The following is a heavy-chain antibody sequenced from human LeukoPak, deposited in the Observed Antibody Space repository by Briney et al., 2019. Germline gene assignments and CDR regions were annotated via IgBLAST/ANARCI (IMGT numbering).Heavy chain of an antibody. Sequence: ASVKVSCKASGYTFTSYGISWVRQAPGQGLEWMGWISAYNGNTNYAQKLQGRVTMTTDTSTSTAYMELRSLRSDDTAVYYCARQTTVTTINDYYYYYGMDVWGQGTTVTASS. CDR3: ARQTTVTTINDYYYYYGMDV. CDR2: ISAYNGNT. V-gene: IGHV1-18*01. J-gene: IGHJ6*02. CDR1: GYTFTSYG. D-gene: IGHD4-17*01.